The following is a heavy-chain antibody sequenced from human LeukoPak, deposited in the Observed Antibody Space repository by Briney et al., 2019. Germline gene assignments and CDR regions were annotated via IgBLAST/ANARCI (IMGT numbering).Heavy chain of an antibody. V-gene: IGHV1-69*05. D-gene: IGHD1-1*01. J-gene: IGHJ6*03. CDR2: IIPIFGTA. Sequence: SVKVSCKASGGTLSSYAISWVRQAPGQGLKWMGGIIPIFGTANYAQKFQGRVTITTDESTSTAYMELSSLRSEDTAVYYCARYNWNDVRDYYMDVWGKGTTVTVSS. CDR1: GGTLSSYA. CDR3: ARYNWNDVRDYYMDV.